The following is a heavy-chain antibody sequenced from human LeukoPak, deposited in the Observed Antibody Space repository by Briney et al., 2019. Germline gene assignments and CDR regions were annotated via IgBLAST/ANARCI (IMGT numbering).Heavy chain of an antibody. V-gene: IGHV5-51*01. J-gene: IGHJ6*02. Sequence: GESLKISCKGSGYSFTTYWIGWVRQMPGKGLEWMGIIYPDDSDTKYSPSFQGQVTISVEKSISTAYLQRSSLKASDTAMYYCARLGSSLTSNYHGMDVWGQGTTVTVSS. D-gene: IGHD3-9*01. CDR1: GYSFTTYW. CDR3: ARLGSSLTSNYHGMDV. CDR2: IYPDDSDT.